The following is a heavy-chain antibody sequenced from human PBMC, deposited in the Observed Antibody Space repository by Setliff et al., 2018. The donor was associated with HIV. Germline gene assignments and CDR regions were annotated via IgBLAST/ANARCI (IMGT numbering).Heavy chain of an antibody. CDR3: VRDQNTPSRCRSKTCINPGDY. CDR1: GFTFSSYA. Sequence: GSLKISCAASGFTFSSYAMYWVRQAPGKGLEWVAIISYDGSKIYYADPVKGRFTIPRDNSKNTLYLQMDSLRAEDTAVYYCVRDQNTPSRCRSKTCINPGDYWGLGTLVTVSS. J-gene: IGHJ4*02. D-gene: IGHD2-2*01. V-gene: IGHV3-30*07. CDR2: ISYDGSKI.